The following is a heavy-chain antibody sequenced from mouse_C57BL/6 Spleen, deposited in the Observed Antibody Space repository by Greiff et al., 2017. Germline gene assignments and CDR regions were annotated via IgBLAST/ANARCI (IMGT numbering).Heavy chain of an antibody. J-gene: IGHJ4*01. V-gene: IGHV5-9*01. CDR1: GFTFSSYT. Sequence: EVMLVESGGGLVKPGGSLKISCAASGFTFSSYTMSWVRQTPEKRLAWVATISGGGGNTYYPDSVKGRFTISRDNAKNTLYLQMSSLRSEDTALYYCARAGLQATFYAMDYWGQGTSVTVSS. CDR3: ARAGLQATFYAMDY. D-gene: IGHD3-2*02. CDR2: ISGGGGNT.